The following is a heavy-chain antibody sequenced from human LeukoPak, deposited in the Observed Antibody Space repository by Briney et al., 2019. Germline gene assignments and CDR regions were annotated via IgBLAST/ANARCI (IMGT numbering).Heavy chain of an antibody. J-gene: IGHJ4*02. Sequence: ASVKVSCKASGYTFTTFGISWVRQAPGQGLEWVGWISAYNGDTNYAQKFQDRVTMTTDSSTSTVYMELRSLTSDDTAVYYCARAGDIVATIGDYWGQGTLVTVSS. D-gene: IGHD5-12*01. V-gene: IGHV1-18*01. CDR3: ARAGDIVATIGDY. CDR1: GYTFTTFG. CDR2: ISAYNGDT.